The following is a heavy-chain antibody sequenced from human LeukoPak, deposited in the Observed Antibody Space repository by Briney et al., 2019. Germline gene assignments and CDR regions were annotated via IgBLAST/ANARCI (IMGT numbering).Heavy chain of an antibody. V-gene: IGHV3-11*01. CDR2: ISSSGSPI. J-gene: IGHJ3*02. CDR3: AKVGDSDAFDI. Sequence: PGGSLRLSCAASGFTFSDHYMSGIRQAPGKGLEWVSCISSSGSPIYYADSVKGRFTISRDNAKNSLYLQMNSLRAEDTAVYYCAKVGDSDAFDIWGQGTMVTVSS. D-gene: IGHD3-10*01. CDR1: GFTFSDHY.